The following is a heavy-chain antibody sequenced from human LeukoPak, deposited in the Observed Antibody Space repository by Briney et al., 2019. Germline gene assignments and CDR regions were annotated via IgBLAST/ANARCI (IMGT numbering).Heavy chain of an antibody. CDR1: GFTFSSYS. Sequence: PGGSLRLSCAASGFTFSSYSMNWVRQAPGKGLEWVSSISSSSSSYIYYADSVKGRFTISRDDAKNSLYLQMNSLRAEDTAVYYCARDIAFIPNILTGDYWGQGTLVTVSS. J-gene: IGHJ4*02. D-gene: IGHD3-9*01. CDR3: ARDIAFIPNILTGDY. V-gene: IGHV3-21*01. CDR2: ISSSSSSYI.